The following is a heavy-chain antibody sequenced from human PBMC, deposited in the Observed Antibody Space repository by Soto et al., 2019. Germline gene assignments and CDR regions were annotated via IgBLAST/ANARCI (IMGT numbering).Heavy chain of an antibody. CDR1: GGSISSYY. CDR2: IYYSGST. J-gene: IGHJ4*02. Sequence: QVQLQESGPGLVKPSETLSLTCTVSGGSISSYYWSWIRQPPGKGLEWIGYIYYSGSTNYNPSLKSRVTISVDTSKNQFSLKLSSVTAADTAVYYCARDLGGDSSSLFAYWGQGTLVTVSS. V-gene: IGHV4-59*01. D-gene: IGHD6-6*01. CDR3: ARDLGGDSSSLFAY.